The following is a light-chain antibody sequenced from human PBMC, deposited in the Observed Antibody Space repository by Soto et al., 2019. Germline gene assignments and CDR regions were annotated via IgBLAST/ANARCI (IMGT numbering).Light chain of an antibody. CDR3: QHYSTSAFT. CDR2: GAS. CDR1: QSVSNY. J-gene: IGKJ3*01. Sequence: EIVLTQSPGTLSLSPGERATLSCRASQSVSNYLVWYRQRPGQAPRLLIHGASIRATGIPDRFSGSGSGTDFTLTISRLEPEDFAVYYCQHYSTSAFTFGPGNKVDIK. V-gene: IGKV3-20*01.